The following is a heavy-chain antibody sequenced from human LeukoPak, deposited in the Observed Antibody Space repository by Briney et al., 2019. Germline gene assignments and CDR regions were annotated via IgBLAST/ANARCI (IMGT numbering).Heavy chain of an antibody. V-gene: IGHV4-59*01. CDR1: GGSFSGYY. Sequence: PSETLSLTCAVYGGSFSGYYWSWIRQPPGKGLEWIGYIYYSGSTNYNPSLKSRVTISVDTSKNQFSLKLSSVTAADTAVYYCAGGAADPFDYWGQGTLVTVSS. CDR3: AGGAADPFDY. D-gene: IGHD3-16*01. CDR2: IYYSGST. J-gene: IGHJ4*02.